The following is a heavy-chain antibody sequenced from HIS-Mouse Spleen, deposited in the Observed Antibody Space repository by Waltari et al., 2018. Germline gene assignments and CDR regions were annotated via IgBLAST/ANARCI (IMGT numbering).Heavy chain of an antibody. CDR3: ASRYSSSSQFGY. CDR2: IYYSGST. D-gene: IGHD6-6*01. V-gene: IGHV4-39*07. CDR1: GGSISSSSYY. J-gene: IGHJ4*02. Sequence: QLQLQESGPGLVKPSETLSLTCTVSGGSISSSSYYWGWTRPPPGKGLEWIGSIYYSGSTYYNPSLKSRVTISVDTSKNQFSLKLSSVTAADTAVYYCASRYSSSSQFGYWGQGTLVTVSS.